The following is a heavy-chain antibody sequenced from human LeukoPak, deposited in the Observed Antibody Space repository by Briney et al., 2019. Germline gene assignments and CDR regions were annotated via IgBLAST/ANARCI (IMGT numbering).Heavy chain of an antibody. CDR2: INPNSGGT. Sequence: GASVKVSCKASGGTFSSYAISWVRQAPGQGLEWMGRINPNSGGTNYAQKFQGRVTMTRDTSISTAYMELSRLRSDDTAVYYCARDLQPVLRFLEWSGAIYYYYYGMDVWGQGTTVTVSS. J-gene: IGHJ6*02. D-gene: IGHD3-3*01. CDR1: GGTFSSYA. V-gene: IGHV1-2*06. CDR3: ARDLQPVLRFLEWSGAIYYYYYGMDV.